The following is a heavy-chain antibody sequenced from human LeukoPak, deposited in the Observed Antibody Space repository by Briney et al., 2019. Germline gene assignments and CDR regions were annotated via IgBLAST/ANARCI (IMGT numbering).Heavy chain of an antibody. V-gene: IGHV4-59*01. CDR1: GGSIRSYY. D-gene: IGHD3-22*01. Sequence: ETLSLTCTVSGGSIRSYYWSWIRQPPGKGLEWIGYIYYSGSTNYNPSLKSRVTISVDTSKNQFSLKLSSVTAADTAVYYCASTYYYDSSGYFVYWGQGTLVTVSS. CDR2: IYYSGST. J-gene: IGHJ4*02. CDR3: ASTYYYDSSGYFVY.